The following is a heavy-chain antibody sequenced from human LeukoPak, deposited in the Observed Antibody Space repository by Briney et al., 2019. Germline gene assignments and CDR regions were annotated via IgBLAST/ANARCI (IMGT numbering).Heavy chain of an antibody. V-gene: IGHV3-48*02. CDR2: ISSSGSTI. CDR3: ARDRDSGDYTAAPGDY. CDR1: GFTFSSYW. J-gene: IGHJ4*02. Sequence: QSGGSLRLSCAASGFTFSSYWMNWVRQAPGKGLEWISYISSSGSTINYADSVKGRFTISRDSAKNSLYLQMNSLRDEDTVVYYCARDRDSGDYTAAPGDYWGQGTLVTVSS. D-gene: IGHD4-17*01.